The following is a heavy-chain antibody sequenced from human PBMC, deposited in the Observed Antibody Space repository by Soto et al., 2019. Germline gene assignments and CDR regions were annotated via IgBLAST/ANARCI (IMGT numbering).Heavy chain of an antibody. Sequence: SVKVSCKASGGTFSSYAISWVRQAPGQGLEWMGGIIPIFGTANYAQKFQGRVTITADESTSTAYMELSSLRSEDTAVYYCARGSIVVVPAATSDYYYYYGMDVWGQGTTVTVSS. J-gene: IGHJ6*02. CDR3: ARGSIVVVPAATSDYYYYYGMDV. D-gene: IGHD2-2*01. V-gene: IGHV1-69*13. CDR1: GGTFSSYA. CDR2: IIPIFGTA.